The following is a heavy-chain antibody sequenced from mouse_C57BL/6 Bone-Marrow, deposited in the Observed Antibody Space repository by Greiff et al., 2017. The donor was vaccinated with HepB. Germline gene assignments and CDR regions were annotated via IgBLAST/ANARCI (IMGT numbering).Heavy chain of an antibody. CDR1: GFTFSSYA. J-gene: IGHJ2*01. D-gene: IGHD1-3*01. Sequence: EVQGVESGGGLVKPGGSLKLSCAASGFTFSSYAMSWVRQTPEKRLEWVATISDGGSYTYYPDNVKGRFTISRDNAKNNLYLQMSHLKSEDTAMYYCARDRYKGGYYFDYWGQGTTLTVSS. V-gene: IGHV5-4*01. CDR3: ARDRYKGGYYFDY. CDR2: ISDGGSYT.